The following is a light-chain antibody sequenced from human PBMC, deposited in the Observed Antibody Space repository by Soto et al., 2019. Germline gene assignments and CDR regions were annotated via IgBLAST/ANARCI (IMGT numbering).Light chain of an antibody. CDR1: QSVSSIY. Sequence: EIVLTQSPDTLSLSPGERATLSCRPSQSVSSIYLDWFQQKPGQAPRLLIYAASSRATGIPDRFSGGASATDFTITIRSLETEDFAVYYCRHYVNSQWTFGQGTKVEIK. CDR2: AAS. V-gene: IGKV3-20*01. J-gene: IGKJ1*01. CDR3: RHYVNSQWT.